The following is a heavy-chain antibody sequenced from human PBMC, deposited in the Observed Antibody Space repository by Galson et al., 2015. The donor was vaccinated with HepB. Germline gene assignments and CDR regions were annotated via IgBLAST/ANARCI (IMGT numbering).Heavy chain of an antibody. CDR2: ISATGNSI. D-gene: IGHD2-21*01. Sequence: SLRLSCAASGFTFSNSAMSWVRQTPGKGLQWVSSISATGNSINYADSVKGRFTISRDNSKNTLFMEMKSLRAEDTAIYYCTKTVDYRGRFKALPPSCGYFDYWGLGTLVTVSS. CDR3: TKTVDYRGRFKALPPSCGYFDY. J-gene: IGHJ4*02. V-gene: IGHV3-23*01. CDR1: GFTFSNSA.